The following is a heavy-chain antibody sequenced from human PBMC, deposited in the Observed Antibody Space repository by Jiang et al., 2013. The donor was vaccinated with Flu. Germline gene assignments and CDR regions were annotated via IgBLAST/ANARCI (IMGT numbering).Heavy chain of an antibody. V-gene: IGHV7-4-1*02. CDR2: INTNTGNP. CDR1: GYTFTSYA. CDR3: AREAAGVVVPAASH. D-gene: IGHD2-2*01. Sequence: SVKVSCKASGYTFTSYAMNWVRQAPGQGLEWMGWINTNTGNPTYAQGFTGRFVFSLDTSVSTAYLQISSLKAEDTAVYYCAREAAGVVVPAASHWGQGTLVTVSS. J-gene: IGHJ4*02.